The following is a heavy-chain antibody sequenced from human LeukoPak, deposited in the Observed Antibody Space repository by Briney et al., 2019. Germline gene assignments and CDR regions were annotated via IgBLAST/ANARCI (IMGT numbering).Heavy chain of an antibody. Sequence: GGSLRLSCAASGFTFSSYGMHWVRQAPGKGLEWVAVISYDGSNKYYTDSVKGRFTISRDNSKNMLYLQMNSLRAEDTAVYYCANTYYYDSSGHPHDAFDIWGQGTMLTVSS. CDR1: GFTFSSYG. J-gene: IGHJ3*02. CDR2: ISYDGSNK. D-gene: IGHD3-22*01. CDR3: ANTYYYDSSGHPHDAFDI. V-gene: IGHV3-30*18.